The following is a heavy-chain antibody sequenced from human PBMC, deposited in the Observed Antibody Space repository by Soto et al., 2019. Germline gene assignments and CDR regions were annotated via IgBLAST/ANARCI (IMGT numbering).Heavy chain of an antibody. V-gene: IGHV3-48*02. J-gene: IGHJ6*02. D-gene: IGHD1-1*01. CDR2: ISSSSSTI. Sequence: GGSLRLSCAASGFTFSSYSMNWVRQAPGKGLEWVSYISSSSSTIYYADSVKGRFTISRDNAKNSLYLQMNSLRDEDTAVYYCAREYRTSSEYYYYGMDVWGQGTTVTVSS. CDR1: GFTFSSYS. CDR3: AREYRTSSEYYYYGMDV.